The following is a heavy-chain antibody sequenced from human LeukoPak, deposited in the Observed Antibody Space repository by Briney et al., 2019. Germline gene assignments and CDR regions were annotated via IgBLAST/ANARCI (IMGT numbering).Heavy chain of an antibody. D-gene: IGHD3-22*01. Sequence: PGGTLRLSCAASGFTFSSYWMHWVRPAPGKGLVWVSGINSDGSSTSYADSVKGRFPISRDTAKNTLYLQMNSLRAEDTAVYYCARPNYYDSSGYPFSYWGLGTLVTVSS. CDR2: INSDGSST. V-gene: IGHV3-74*01. CDR1: GFTFSSYW. CDR3: ARPNYYDSSGYPFSY. J-gene: IGHJ4*02.